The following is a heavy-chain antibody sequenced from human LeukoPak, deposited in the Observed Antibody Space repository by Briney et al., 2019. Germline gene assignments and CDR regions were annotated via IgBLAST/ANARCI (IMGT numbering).Heavy chain of an antibody. J-gene: IGHJ5*02. CDR1: GFTFSSYS. CDR3: ARELSGSYTGNWFDP. D-gene: IGHD1-26*01. V-gene: IGHV3-48*01. Sequence: GGSLRLSCAASGFTFSSYSMNWVRQAPGKGLEWVSYISSSSSTIYYADSVKGRFTISRDNAKNSLYLQMNSLRAEDTAVYYCARELSGSYTGNWFDPWGQGTLVTVSS. CDR2: ISSSSSTI.